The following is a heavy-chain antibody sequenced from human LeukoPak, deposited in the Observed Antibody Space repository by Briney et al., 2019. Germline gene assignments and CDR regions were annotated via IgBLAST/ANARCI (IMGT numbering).Heavy chain of an antibody. Sequence: ASVKVSCKASGYTFTSYDINWVRQATGQGLEWMGWVDPNSGHTGFAQKFQGRVSMTSNTSISTAYMEVRSLRSEDTAVYYCARGAPGSSCSSTSCYLDYFDYWGQGTLVTVSS. CDR2: VDPNSGHT. J-gene: IGHJ4*02. D-gene: IGHD2-2*01. CDR3: ARGAPGSSCSSTSCYLDYFDY. CDR1: GYTFTSYD. V-gene: IGHV1-8*01.